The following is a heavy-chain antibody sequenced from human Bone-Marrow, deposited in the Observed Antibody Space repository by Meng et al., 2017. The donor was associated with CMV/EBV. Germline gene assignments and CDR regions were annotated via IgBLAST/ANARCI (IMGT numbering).Heavy chain of an antibody. CDR1: FSSYS. CDR2: ISSSSSYI. J-gene: IGHJ4*02. D-gene: IGHD2-2*01. V-gene: IGHV3-21*01. Sequence: FSSYSMNWVRQAPGKGLEWVSSISSSSSYIYYADSVKGRFTISRDNAKNSLYLQMNSLRAEDTAVYYCARDPTPRYCSSTSCSGGVDYWGQGTLVTVSS. CDR3: ARDPTPRYCSSTSCSGGVDY.